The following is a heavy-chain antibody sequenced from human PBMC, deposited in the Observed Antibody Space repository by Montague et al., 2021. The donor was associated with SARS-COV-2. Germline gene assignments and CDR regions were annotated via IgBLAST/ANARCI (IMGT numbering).Heavy chain of an antibody. Sequence: TLSLTCTVSGGSISSGGYYWSWNRQHPGKGLEWIGYIYYSGSTYYNPSLKSRVTISVDTSKNQFSLKLSSVTAADTAVYYCARDRRTITMVRGVTHWFDPWGQGTLVTVSS. J-gene: IGHJ5*02. D-gene: IGHD3-10*01. CDR3: ARDRRTITMVRGVTHWFDP. CDR1: GGSISSGGYY. CDR2: IYYSGST. V-gene: IGHV4-31*03.